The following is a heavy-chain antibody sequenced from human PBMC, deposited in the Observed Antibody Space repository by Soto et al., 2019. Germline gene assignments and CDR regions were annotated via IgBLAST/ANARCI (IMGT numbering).Heavy chain of an antibody. D-gene: IGHD3-3*01. CDR3: AKAPRGGVIITTYSAHIDY. J-gene: IGHJ4*02. CDR2: INPDGGST. CDR1: GYTFTSYY. V-gene: IGHV1-46*01. Sequence: QVQLVQSGAEVKKPGASVMLSCKASGYTFTSYYMHWVRQAPGQGLEWMGIINPDGGSTRYAQKFQGRVTMTRDTSTSTFYMELSSLRSEDTAVYYCAKAPRGGVIITTYSAHIDYWGQGTLVTGSS.